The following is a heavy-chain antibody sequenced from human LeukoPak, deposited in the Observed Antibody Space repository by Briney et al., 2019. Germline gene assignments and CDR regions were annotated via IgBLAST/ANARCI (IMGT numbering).Heavy chain of an antibody. V-gene: IGHV3-23*01. J-gene: IGHJ4*02. CDR1: GFTLSSYA. CDR3: AKGNSRIAAAGTYDY. Sequence: GGSLRLSCAASGFTLSSYAMSWVRQAPGKGLEWVSAISGSGGSTYYADSVKGRFTISRDNSKNTLYLQMNSLRAEDTAVYYCAKGNSRIAAAGTYDYWGQGTLVTVSS. D-gene: IGHD6-13*01. CDR2: ISGSGGST.